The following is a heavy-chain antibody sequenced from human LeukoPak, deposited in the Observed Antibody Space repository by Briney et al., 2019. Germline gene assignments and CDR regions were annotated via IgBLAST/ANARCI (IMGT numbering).Heavy chain of an antibody. Sequence: PGGSLRLSCGASGFTFSGYGMHWVRPAPGKGLEWVAVISYDGSNKYYADSVKGRFIISRDNSKNTLYVQMNSLRAEDTAVYYCAKYLAHSSGWLLDAFDIWGQGTMVTVSS. D-gene: IGHD6-19*01. J-gene: IGHJ3*02. CDR3: AKYLAHSSGWLLDAFDI. V-gene: IGHV3-30*18. CDR1: GFTFSGYG. CDR2: ISYDGSNK.